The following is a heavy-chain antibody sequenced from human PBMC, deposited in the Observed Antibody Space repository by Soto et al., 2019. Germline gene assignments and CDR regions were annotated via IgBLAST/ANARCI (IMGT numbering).Heavy chain of an antibody. CDR3: AKAGYSDYRTDY. CDR1: GFSFSSSA. D-gene: IGHD5-12*01. CDR2: ISGGGVST. Sequence: GGSLILSCAASGFSFSSSAMSWVRTAPGRGLEWVSAISGGGVSTFYAGSVKGRFTISRDNSKNTLYLQMHSLRAEDSAVYYCAKAGYSDYRTDYWGQGTLVTVSS. V-gene: IGHV3-23*01. J-gene: IGHJ4*02.